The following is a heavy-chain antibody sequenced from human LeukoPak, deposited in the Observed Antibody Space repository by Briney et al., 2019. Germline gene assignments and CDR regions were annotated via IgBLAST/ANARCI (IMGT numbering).Heavy chain of an antibody. J-gene: IGHJ4*02. Sequence: SETLPLTCTVSGGSISSYFWSWIRQPAGKGLEVIGRIQSSGSAIYNPSLKSRVTMSVDMARNQFSLELSSVTAADTAVYCRATGGYFDSSGYYRTPIDYWGQGTPVTVSS. CDR3: ATGGYFDSSGYYRTPIDY. CDR1: GGSISSYF. V-gene: IGHV4-4*07. CDR2: IQSSGSA. D-gene: IGHD3-22*01.